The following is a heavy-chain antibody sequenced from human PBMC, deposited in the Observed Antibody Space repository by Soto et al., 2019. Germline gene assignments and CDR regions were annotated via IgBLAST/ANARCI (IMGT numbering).Heavy chain of an antibody. Sequence: EVQLLESGGGLVQPGGSLRLSCAASGFTFSSYAMSWVRQAPGKGLEWVSAISGSGGSTYYADSVKGRFTISRDNSKNTLYLQMNSLRAEDTAVYYCAKGAAGYCSGGSCYSLDAFGIWGQGTMVTVSS. CDR1: GFTFSSYA. V-gene: IGHV3-23*01. CDR3: AKGAAGYCSGGSCYSLDAFGI. J-gene: IGHJ3*02. CDR2: ISGSGGST. D-gene: IGHD2-15*01.